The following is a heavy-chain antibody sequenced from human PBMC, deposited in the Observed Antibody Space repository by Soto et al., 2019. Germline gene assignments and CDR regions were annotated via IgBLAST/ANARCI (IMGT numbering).Heavy chain of an antibody. Sequence: ASETLSLTCTVSDASVSSDSYFWTWIRQPPGKGLEWIAYISHTGDTNYNPSLKSRVTISIDTSRNQFSLTVTSVTAVDTAVYFCARIVVGVTVDLWGQGSLVTVSS. CDR1: DASVSSDSYF. CDR2: ISHTGDT. D-gene: IGHD1-26*01. J-gene: IGHJ4*02. V-gene: IGHV4-61*01. CDR3: ARIVVGVTVDL.